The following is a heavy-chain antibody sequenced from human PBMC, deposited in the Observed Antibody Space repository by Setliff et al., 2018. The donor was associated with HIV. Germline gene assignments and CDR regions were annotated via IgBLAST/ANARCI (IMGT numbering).Heavy chain of an antibody. V-gene: IGHV4-4*08. CDR2: IYTSGST. CDR3: ARSPRYYFDC. Sequence: SETLSLTCSVSGGSITSYYWSWVRQPPGKGLEWIGYIYTSGSTNYNPSLKSRVTISLDTSKNQFSLKLSSVTAADTAVYYCARSPRYYFDCWGQGTLVTVSS. CDR1: GGSITSYY. J-gene: IGHJ4*02. D-gene: IGHD2-15*01.